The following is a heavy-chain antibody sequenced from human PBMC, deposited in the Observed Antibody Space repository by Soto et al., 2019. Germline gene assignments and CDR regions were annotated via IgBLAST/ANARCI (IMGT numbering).Heavy chain of an antibody. CDR3: ARVGEYYDFWSGYYSDYYYYYMDV. V-gene: IGHV1-3*01. CDR1: GYTLTSYA. D-gene: IGHD3-3*01. J-gene: IGHJ6*03. Sequence: ASVKVSCKASGYTLTSYAMHWVHQAPEQRLEWMGWINAGNGNTKYSQKFQGRVTITRDTSASTAYMELSSLRSEDTAVYYCARVGEYYDFWSGYYSDYYYYYMDVWGKGTTVTVSS. CDR2: INAGNGNT.